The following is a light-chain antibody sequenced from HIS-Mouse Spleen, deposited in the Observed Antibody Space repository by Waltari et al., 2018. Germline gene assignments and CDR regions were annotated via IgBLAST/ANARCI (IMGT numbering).Light chain of an antibody. CDR1: SRDVGSYNL. Sequence: QSALTQPASVSGSPGQSITISCTGTSRDVGSYNLVSWYQQHPGKAPKLMIYEGSKRPSGGSNRFSGAKSGNTAYRTISGLQAEDEADYYCCSYAGSSTYWVFGGGTKLTVL. CDR3: CSYAGSSTYWV. CDR2: EGS. J-gene: IGLJ3*02. V-gene: IGLV2-23*01.